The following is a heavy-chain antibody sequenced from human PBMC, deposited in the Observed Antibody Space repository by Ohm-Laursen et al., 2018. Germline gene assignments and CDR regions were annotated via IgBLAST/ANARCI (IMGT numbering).Heavy chain of an antibody. CDR3: AKGDDSSGYLVRPLDY. CDR2: ISWNSGSI. D-gene: IGHD3-22*01. Sequence: SLRLSCAASGFTFDDYAMHWVRQAPGKGLEWVSGISWNSGSIGYADSVKGRFTISRDNAKNSLYLQMNSLRAEDTALYYCAKGDDSSGYLVRPLDYWGQGTLVTVSS. J-gene: IGHJ4*02. V-gene: IGHV3-9*01. CDR1: GFTFDDYA.